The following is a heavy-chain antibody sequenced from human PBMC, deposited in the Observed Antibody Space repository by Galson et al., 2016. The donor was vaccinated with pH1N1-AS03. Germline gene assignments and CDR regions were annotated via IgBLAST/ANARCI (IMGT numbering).Heavy chain of an antibody. CDR1: GFPFSGYS. D-gene: IGHD6-19*01. Sequence: GSLRLSCAASGFPFSGYSMNWVRQAPGKGLGWVSFISTTSSSIYYADSVKGRFTISRDNAKNSLFLQMNSLRDEDTAVYYCARDGPPQGISVAGSFDFWGQGTLVTVSS. CDR3: ARDGPPQGISVAGSFDF. J-gene: IGHJ4*02. V-gene: IGHV3-21*01. CDR2: ISTTSSSI.